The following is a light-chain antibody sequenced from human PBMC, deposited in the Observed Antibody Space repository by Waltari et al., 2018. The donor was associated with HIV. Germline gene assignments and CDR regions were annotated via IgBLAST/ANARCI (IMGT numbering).Light chain of an antibody. CDR1: SLNIRAHYD. CDR2: GNN. V-gene: IGLV1-40*01. Sequence: QSVLTQPPSVSGAPGQRVTISCTGSSLNIRAHYDVPWYQQLPGTAPKLLIYGNNNRPSGVPDRFSGSKSGTSASLAITGLQAEDEADYYCQSYDSSLSGSGVFGGGTKLTVL. CDR3: QSYDSSLSGSGV. J-gene: IGLJ3*02.